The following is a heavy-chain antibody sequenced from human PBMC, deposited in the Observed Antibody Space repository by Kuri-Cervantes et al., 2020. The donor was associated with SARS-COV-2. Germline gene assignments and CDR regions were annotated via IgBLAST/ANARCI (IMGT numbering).Heavy chain of an antibody. CDR3: VRDGDHWNFDY. Sequence: GGSLRLSCAASGFTFSSYAMHWVRHAPGKGLEWVAAISYDGTKRYYADSVKGRFTLSRDNAKNMLFLQMNSLRAEDTAVYYCVRDGDHWNFDYWGQGTLVTVSS. CDR2: ISYDGTKR. J-gene: IGHJ4*02. V-gene: IGHV3-30-3*01. D-gene: IGHD1-1*01. CDR1: GFTFSSYA.